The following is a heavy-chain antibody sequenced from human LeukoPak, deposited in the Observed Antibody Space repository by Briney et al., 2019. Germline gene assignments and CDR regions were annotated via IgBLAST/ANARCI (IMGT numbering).Heavy chain of an antibody. J-gene: IGHJ4*02. V-gene: IGHV4-61*01. CDR2: MYYSGST. CDR3: ARAGSYYVSFDS. CDR1: GGSVSSGSYY. Sequence: ASETLSLTCTVSGGSVSSGSYYWSWIRQPPGKGLEWNGYMYYSGSTNYNPSLKSRVTISVDTSKNQFSLKLSSVTAADTAVYYCARAGSYYVSFDSWGQGTLVTVSS. D-gene: IGHD1-26*01.